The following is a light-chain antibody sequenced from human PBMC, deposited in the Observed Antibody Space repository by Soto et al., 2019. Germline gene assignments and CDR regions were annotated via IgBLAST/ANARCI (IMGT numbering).Light chain of an antibody. V-gene: IGKV3D-15*01. CDR3: QHYNYWPYT. J-gene: IGKJ2*01. Sequence: EIVMTQSPGTLSVSPGERATLFCRASQSVRSSLAWYQQKPGQAPRLLIYDASNRATGIPARFSGSGSGTDFTLTISSLQSEDFAVYYCQHYNYWPYTFGQGTKVDI. CDR1: QSVRSS. CDR2: DAS.